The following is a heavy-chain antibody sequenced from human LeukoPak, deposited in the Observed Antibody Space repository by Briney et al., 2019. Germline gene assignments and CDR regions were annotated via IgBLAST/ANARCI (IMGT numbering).Heavy chain of an antibody. J-gene: IGHJ6*02. CDR3: ARVRSGSSAGNYGMDV. CDR1: GLTFSNYW. V-gene: IGHV3-74*01. Sequence: GGSLRLSCAASGLTFSNYWMHWVRQAPGKGLVWVSRINSDGSSTSYADSVKGRFTISRDNAKNTLYLQMNSLRAEDTAVYYCARVRSGSSAGNYGMDVWGQGTTVTVSS. D-gene: IGHD1-26*01. CDR2: INSDGSST.